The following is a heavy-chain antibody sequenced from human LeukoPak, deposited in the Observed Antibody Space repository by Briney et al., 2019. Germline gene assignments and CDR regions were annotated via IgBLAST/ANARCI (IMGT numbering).Heavy chain of an antibody. D-gene: IGHD2-15*01. Sequence: PSETLSLTCAVYGGSFSGYYWSWIRQPPGKGLEWIGEINHSGSTNYNPSLESRVTISVDTSKNQFSLKVTSVTAADTALYYCARIGCGGGSCYSQRGAFDIWGQRTMVTVSS. CDR1: GGSFSGYY. CDR3: ARIGCGGGSCYSQRGAFDI. V-gene: IGHV4-34*01. J-gene: IGHJ3*02. CDR2: INHSGST.